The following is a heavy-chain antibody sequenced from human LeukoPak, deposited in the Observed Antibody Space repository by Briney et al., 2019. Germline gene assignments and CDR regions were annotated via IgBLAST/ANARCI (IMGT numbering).Heavy chain of an antibody. CDR2: INPNSGGT. D-gene: IGHD6-13*01. V-gene: IGHV1-2*02. Sequence: ASVKVSCKASGYTFTGYYMHWVRQAPGQGLEWIGWINPNSGGTNYAQKFQGRVTMTRDTSISTAYMELSRLRSDDTAVYYCARVGTGAAADAFDIWGQGTMVTVSS. CDR1: GYTFTGYY. CDR3: ARVGTGAAADAFDI. J-gene: IGHJ3*02.